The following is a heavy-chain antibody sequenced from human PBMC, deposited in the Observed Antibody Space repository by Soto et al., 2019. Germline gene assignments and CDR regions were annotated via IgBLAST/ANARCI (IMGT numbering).Heavy chain of an antibody. D-gene: IGHD2-2*01. V-gene: IGHV3-21*01. CDR3: ARDRMEGYCSSTSCYPPFDP. CDR2: ISSSSSYI. Sequence: GGSLRLSCAASGFTFSSYSMNWVRQAPGKGLEWVSSISSSSSYIYYADSVKGRFTISRDNAKNSLYLQMNSLRAEDTAVYYCARDRMEGYCSSTSCYPPFDPWGQGTLVTVSS. J-gene: IGHJ5*02. CDR1: GFTFSSYS.